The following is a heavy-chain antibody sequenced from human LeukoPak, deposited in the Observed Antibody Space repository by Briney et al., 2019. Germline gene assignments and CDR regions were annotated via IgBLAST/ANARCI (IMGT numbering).Heavy chain of an antibody. CDR1: GGTFSSYA. D-gene: IGHD2-8*01. Sequence: SVKVSCKASGGTFSSYAISWVRQAPGQGLEWMGGIIPIFGTANYAQKFQGRVTITTDESPSTAYMELSSLRSEDTAVYYCARGQAYCTNGVCYSYYFDYWGQGTLVTVSS. CDR3: ARGQAYCTNGVCYSYYFDY. V-gene: IGHV1-69*05. J-gene: IGHJ4*02. CDR2: IIPIFGTA.